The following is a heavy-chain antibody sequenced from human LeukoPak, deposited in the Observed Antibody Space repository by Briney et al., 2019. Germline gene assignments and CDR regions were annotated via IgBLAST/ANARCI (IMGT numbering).Heavy chain of an antibody. CDR3: ARSRSGIHFDS. Sequence: GESLKISCKASGYSFTTYWIVWVHQKPGQGLEWMGITHPRDTETKYSPSSEGQVTISADESISTAYMQWSSLKASDTAKYYCARSRSGIHFDSWGQGSQVTVSS. V-gene: IGHV5-51*07. CDR2: THPRDTET. CDR1: GYSFTTYW. D-gene: IGHD3-10*01. J-gene: IGHJ4*02.